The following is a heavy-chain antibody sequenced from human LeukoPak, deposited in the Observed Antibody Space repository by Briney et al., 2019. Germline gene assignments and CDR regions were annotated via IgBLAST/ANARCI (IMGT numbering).Heavy chain of an antibody. CDR1: GFTFSSYS. CDR2: IRSDGSDT. V-gene: IGHV3-74*01. CDR3: ARDWFHAIDY. D-gene: IGHD2/OR15-2a*01. J-gene: IGHJ4*02. Sequence: PGGSLRLSCAASGFTFSSYSMNWVRQAPGKGLEWVSRIRSDGSDTRYAESVKGRFTISRDNAKNTLYLQMNSLRAEDTAVYYCARDWFHAIDYWGQGTLVTVSS.